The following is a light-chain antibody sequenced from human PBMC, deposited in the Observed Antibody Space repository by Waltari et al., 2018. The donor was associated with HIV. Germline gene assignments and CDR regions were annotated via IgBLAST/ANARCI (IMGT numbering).Light chain of an antibody. CDR2: MNN. CDR1: GSNIGSNS. V-gene: IGLV1-47*01. CDR3: AAWDDSLSGPV. J-gene: IGLJ3*02. Sequence: QSVLTQPPSASGTPGQSVTISCSGSGSNIGSNSVYWYQHLPGTTPKLLIYMNNQRPSGVADRVSGSKSGTSASLAISGLRSGDEADYYCAAWDDSLSGPVFGGGTKVTVL.